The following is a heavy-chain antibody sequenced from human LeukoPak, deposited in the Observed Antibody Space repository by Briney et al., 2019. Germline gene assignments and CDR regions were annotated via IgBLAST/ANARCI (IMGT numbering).Heavy chain of an antibody. CDR3: ARETWVGGVFGFDY. CDR1: GGSISSYY. D-gene: IGHD3-16*01. Sequence: SETLSLTCTVSGGSISSYYWSWIRQPPGKGLEWIGYIYYSGSTNYNPSLKSRVTISVDTSKNQFSLKLSSVTAADTAVYYCARETWVGGVFGFDYWARGPLFTVPS. J-gene: IGHJ4*02. V-gene: IGHV4-59*01. CDR2: IYYSGST.